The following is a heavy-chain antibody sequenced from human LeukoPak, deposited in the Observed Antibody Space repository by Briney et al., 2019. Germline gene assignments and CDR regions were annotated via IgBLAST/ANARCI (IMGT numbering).Heavy chain of an antibody. CDR1: GFNFRRYT. J-gene: IGHJ5*01. Sequence: PGGSLRLSCVASGFNFRRYTMHWVRQVLGKGLEWVSLFSGNGKTTYYADSVKGRFTIFRDDSKNSVTLQMNSLRSDDSALYFCAKEGGTMFFDSWGQGTLVTVSS. CDR2: FSGNGKTT. D-gene: IGHD3-3*01. V-gene: IGHV3-43*01. CDR3: AKEGGTMFFDS.